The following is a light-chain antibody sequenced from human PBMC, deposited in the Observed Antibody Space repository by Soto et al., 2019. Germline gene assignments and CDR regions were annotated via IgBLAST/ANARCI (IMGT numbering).Light chain of an antibody. CDR2: DAS. V-gene: IGKV1-5*01. CDR1: QSISNW. CDR3: QQYNTYPVT. Sequence: DIQMTQSPSTLSASVGDRFTITCRASQSISNWLAWYQQKPGKXPKXXIYDASSLQSGVPSRFSGSGSGTEFTLTISSLQPDDFATYYCQQYNTYPVTFGQGTKVDIK. J-gene: IGKJ1*01.